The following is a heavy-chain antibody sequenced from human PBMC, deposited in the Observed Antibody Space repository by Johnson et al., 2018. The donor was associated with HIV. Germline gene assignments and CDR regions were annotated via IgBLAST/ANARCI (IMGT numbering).Heavy chain of an antibody. V-gene: IGHV3-11*04. CDR3: AKTISGFYLYDAFDI. CDR1: GFTFSDYY. J-gene: IGHJ3*02. Sequence: QVQLVESGGGVVQPGRSLRLSCAASGFTFSDYYMSWIRQAPGKGLEWVSYISSSGSTIYYADSVKGRFTISRDNSKNTLYLQMNSLRAEDTATYYCAKTISGFYLYDAFDIWGQGTMVTVSS. D-gene: IGHD5-12*01. CDR2: ISSSGSTI.